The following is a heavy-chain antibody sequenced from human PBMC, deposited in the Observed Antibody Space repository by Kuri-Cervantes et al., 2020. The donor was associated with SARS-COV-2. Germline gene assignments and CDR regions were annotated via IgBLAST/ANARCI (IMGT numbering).Heavy chain of an antibody. Sequence: GESLKISCAASGSTFSSYAMSWVRQAPGKGLEWVSAISGSGGSTYYADSVKGRFTISRDNSKNTLFLQMNSLSVEDTGVYYCARRNIVAHYYYFDYWGQGTLVTVSS. D-gene: IGHD5-12*01. CDR1: GSTFSSYA. CDR3: ARRNIVAHYYYFDY. V-gene: IGHV3-23*01. J-gene: IGHJ4*02. CDR2: ISGSGGST.